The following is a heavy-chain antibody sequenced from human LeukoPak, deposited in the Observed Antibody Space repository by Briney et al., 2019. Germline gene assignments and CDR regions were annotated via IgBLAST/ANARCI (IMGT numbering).Heavy chain of an antibody. D-gene: IGHD2-2*01. Sequence: PSETLSLTCAVYGGSFSGYYWSWIRQPPGKGLEWIGEINHSGSTNYNPSLKSRVTISVDTSKNQFSLKLSSVTAADTAVYYCARRLPYFVVVPTAMGGYLDYWGQGTLVTVSS. V-gene: IGHV4-34*01. CDR3: ARRLPYFVVVPTAMGGYLDY. CDR1: GGSFSGYY. J-gene: IGHJ4*02. CDR2: INHSGST.